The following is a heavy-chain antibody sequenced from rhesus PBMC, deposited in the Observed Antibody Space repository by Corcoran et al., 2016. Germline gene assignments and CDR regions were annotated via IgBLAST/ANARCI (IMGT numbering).Heavy chain of an antibody. D-gene: IGHD3-34*01. CDR3: ARVGYWGGYYFDD. CDR1: GGSVSSSNW. J-gene: IGHJ4*01. Sequence: QVQLQESGPGLVKPSETLSLTCAVSGGSVSSSNWWSWIRQPPGKGLEWIGYISGSSGSTYYTPTLRSRVTISTGTAKNQCSRKLSSVTAADTAVYYCARVGYWGGYYFDDWGQGVLVTVSS. CDR2: ISGSSGST. V-gene: IGHV4-65*01.